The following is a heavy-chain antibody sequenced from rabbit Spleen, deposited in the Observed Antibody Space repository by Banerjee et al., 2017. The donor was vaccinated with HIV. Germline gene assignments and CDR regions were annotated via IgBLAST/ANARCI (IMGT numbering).Heavy chain of an antibody. D-gene: IGHD1-1*01. CDR2: INTVTGKS. CDR1: GVSFSANSY. V-gene: IGHV1S40*01. Sequence: QSLEESGGDLVKPGASLTLTCTASGVSFSANSYMCWVRQAPGKGLEWIACINTVTGKSVYASWAKGRFTISRTSSTMVTLRMTSLTAADRATYFCARDLLGVIGWNFYLWGPGTLVTVS. J-gene: IGHJ4*01. CDR3: ARDLLGVIGWNFYL.